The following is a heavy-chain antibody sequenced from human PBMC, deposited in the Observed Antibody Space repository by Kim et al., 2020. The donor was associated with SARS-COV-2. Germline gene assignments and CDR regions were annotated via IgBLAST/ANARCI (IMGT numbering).Heavy chain of an antibody. CDR3: ARNANFDY. Sequence: GVTYYADSVKGRFTISRDNSKKTVFLQMNSLGADDTYVYYCARNANFDYWGQGILVTVSS. J-gene: IGHJ4*02. CDR2: GVT. D-gene: IGHD2-8*01. V-gene: IGHV3-23*01.